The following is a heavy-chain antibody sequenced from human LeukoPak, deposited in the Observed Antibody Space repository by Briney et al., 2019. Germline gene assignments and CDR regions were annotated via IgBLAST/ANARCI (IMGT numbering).Heavy chain of an antibody. CDR3: ARDGPVGATTGAFDI. D-gene: IGHD1-26*01. V-gene: IGHV1-46*01. CDR1: GYTFTSYY. CDR2: INPSGGST. Sequence: ASVKVSCNVSGYTFTSYYMHWVRQAPGQGLEWMGIINPSGGSTSYAQKFQGRVTMTRATSTSTVYMELSSLRSEDTAVYYCARDGPVGATTGAFDIWGQGTMVTVSS. J-gene: IGHJ3*02.